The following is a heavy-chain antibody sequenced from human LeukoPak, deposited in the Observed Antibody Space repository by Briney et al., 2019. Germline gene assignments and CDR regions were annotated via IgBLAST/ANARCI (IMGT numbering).Heavy chain of an antibody. CDR3: ARDIRGVSC. D-gene: IGHD1-26*01. V-gene: IGHV4-34*01. J-gene: IGHJ4*02. CDR2: INHSGST. CDR1: GGSFSGYY. Sequence: SETLSLTCAVYGGSFSGYYWSWIRQPPGKGLEWIGEINHSGSTNYNPSLKSRVTILVDTSKNQFSLKLSSVTAADTAVYYCARDIRGVSCWGQGTLVTVSS.